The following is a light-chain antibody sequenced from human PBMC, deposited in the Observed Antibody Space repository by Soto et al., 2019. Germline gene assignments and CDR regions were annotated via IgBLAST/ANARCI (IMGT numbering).Light chain of an antibody. V-gene: IGKV3-20*01. CDR2: DAS. CDR1: QSVSSTY. J-gene: IGKJ3*01. Sequence: EIVLTQSLGTLSLSPGERATLSCGASQSVSSTYLAWYQQKPGQAPRLLIYDASNRATGIPDRFSGSGSGTDFTLTISRLEPEDFAVYYCQQYGRSPGLFTFGPGTKVDIK. CDR3: QQYGRSPGLFT.